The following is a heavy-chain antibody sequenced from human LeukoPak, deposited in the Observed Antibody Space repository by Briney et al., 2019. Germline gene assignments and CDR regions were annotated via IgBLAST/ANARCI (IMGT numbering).Heavy chain of an antibody. J-gene: IGHJ4*02. Sequence: SETLSLTCAVYGGSFSGYYWSWIRKPPGKGLEWIGEINHSGSTNYNPSLRSRVTISVDTSKKQFSLKLSSVTAADTAVYYCARVVLRYCSSTSCYRAGRFDYWGQGTLVTVSS. CDR2: INHSGST. D-gene: IGHD2-2*01. CDR3: ARVVLRYCSSTSCYRAGRFDY. CDR1: GGSFSGYY. V-gene: IGHV4-34*01.